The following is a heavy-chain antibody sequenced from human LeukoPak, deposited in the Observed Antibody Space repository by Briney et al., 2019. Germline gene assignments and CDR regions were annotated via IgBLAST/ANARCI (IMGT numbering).Heavy chain of an antibody. J-gene: IGHJ4*02. V-gene: IGHV3-74*01. CDR3: ARDLGSSWYRGPHDFDY. D-gene: IGHD6-13*01. CDR1: GFTFSSYW. Sequence: HSGGSLRLSCAASGFTFSSYWMHWVRQAPGKGLVWVSRINSDGSSTSYADSVKGRFTISRDNAKNTLYLQMNSLRAEDTAVYYCARDLGSSWYRGPHDFDYWGQGTLVTVSS. CDR2: INSDGSST.